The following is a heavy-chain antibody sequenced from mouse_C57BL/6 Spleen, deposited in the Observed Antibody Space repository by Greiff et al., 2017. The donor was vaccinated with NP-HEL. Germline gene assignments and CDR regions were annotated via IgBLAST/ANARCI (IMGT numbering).Heavy chain of an antibody. D-gene: IGHD2-4*01. CDR3: ARAGYDYDGAWFAY. Sequence: EVQLQESGPELVKPGDSVKISCKASGYSFTGYFMNWVMQSHGKSLEWIGRINPYNGDTFYNQKFKGKATLTGDKSSSKAHLELRSLTSEDAAVDYCARAGYDYDGAWFAYWGQGTLVTVSA. V-gene: IGHV1-20*01. CDR2: INPYNGDT. CDR1: GYSFTGYF. J-gene: IGHJ3*01.